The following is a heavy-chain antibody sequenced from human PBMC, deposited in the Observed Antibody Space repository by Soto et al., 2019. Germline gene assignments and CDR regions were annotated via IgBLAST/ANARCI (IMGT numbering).Heavy chain of an antibody. CDR2: INSDGGST. D-gene: IGHD2-15*01. V-gene: IGHV3-74*01. CDR3: VRTSLVVAAATREDY. CDR1: GFTFSSYW. J-gene: IGHJ4*02. Sequence: EVQLVESGGGLVQPGESLRLSCAASGFTFSSYWMHWVRQAPGKGLVGVSGINSDGGSTSYAGSVKGRFTISRDNAKNTLYLQMNSLRAEDTAVYYCVRTSLVVAAATREDYWGQGTLVTVSS.